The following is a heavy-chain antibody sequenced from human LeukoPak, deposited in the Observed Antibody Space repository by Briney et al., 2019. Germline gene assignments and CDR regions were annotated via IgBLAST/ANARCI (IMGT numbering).Heavy chain of an antibody. J-gene: IGHJ1*01. CDR3: ARSYAQYCSTASCSHCEH. Sequence: GRSLRLSCAASGFTFDDYGMAWVRQAPGKGLEWVSGIKWNGGSTGYADSVKGRFTIFRDNAKNSLYLQMNSLRAEDTAFYYCARSYAQYCSTASCSHCEHWGQGTLVAVSS. CDR1: GFTFDDYG. D-gene: IGHD2-2*01. CDR2: IKWNGGST. V-gene: IGHV3-20*04.